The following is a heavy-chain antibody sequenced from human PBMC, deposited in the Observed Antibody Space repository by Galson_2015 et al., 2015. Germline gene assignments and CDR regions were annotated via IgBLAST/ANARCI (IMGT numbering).Heavy chain of an antibody. Sequence: SVKVSCKASGYTFTSYDINWVQQAPGQGLEWMGIINPSGGSTSYAQKFQGRVTMTRDTSTSTVYMELSSLRSEDTAVYYCARECSSTSCPFDYWGQGTLVTVSS. CDR1: GYTFTSYD. V-gene: IGHV1-46*01. CDR3: ARECSSTSCPFDY. CDR2: INPSGGST. D-gene: IGHD2-2*01. J-gene: IGHJ4*02.